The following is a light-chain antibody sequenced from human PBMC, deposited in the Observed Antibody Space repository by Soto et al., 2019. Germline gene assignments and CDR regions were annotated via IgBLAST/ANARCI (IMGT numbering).Light chain of an antibody. CDR1: NSNIGNNY. V-gene: IGLV1-51*02. J-gene: IGLJ2*01. Sequence: QAVVTQPPSVSAAPGQKVTISCSGSNSNIGNNYVSWYQQLPGTAPKLLIYENNKRPSGIPDRFSGSRSGTSATLGIAGLQTGDEADYYCGTWDRRLSVIFGGGTKLTVL. CDR2: ENN. CDR3: GTWDRRLSVI.